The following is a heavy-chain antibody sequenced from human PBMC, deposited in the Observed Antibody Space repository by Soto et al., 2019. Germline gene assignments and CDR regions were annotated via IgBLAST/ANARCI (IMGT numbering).Heavy chain of an antibody. J-gene: IGHJ4*02. V-gene: IGHV3-23*04. Sequence: DVQLVDSGGGLVQPGGSLRLSCAASGFTFSNYAMSWVRQAPGKGLEWVSLVSATAGTTYYTDSVKGRFTISRDNSRNTLYLRMNSLREDDTAVYYCAKDRLAGGFDYWGQGTMVTVSS. CDR3: AKDRLAGGFDY. CDR2: VSATAGTT. D-gene: IGHD3-16*01. CDR1: GFTFSNYA.